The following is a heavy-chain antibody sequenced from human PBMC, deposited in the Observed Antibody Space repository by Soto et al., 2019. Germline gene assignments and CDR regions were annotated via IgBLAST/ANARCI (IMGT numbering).Heavy chain of an antibody. V-gene: IGHV1-18*01. CDR1: GYTFTSYG. CDR2: ISAYNGDT. CDR3: ARVGSSRRKGDFDY. Sequence: QVQLVQSGAAVKKPGASVQVSCKASGYTFTSYGISWVRQAPGQGLEWMGWISAYNGDTNYGQKLQARVTRTTDTPTSRAYMELRSLTAYDTAVYDCARVGSSRRKGDFDYWGQRSLVTVSS. J-gene: IGHJ4*02. D-gene: IGHD6-19*01.